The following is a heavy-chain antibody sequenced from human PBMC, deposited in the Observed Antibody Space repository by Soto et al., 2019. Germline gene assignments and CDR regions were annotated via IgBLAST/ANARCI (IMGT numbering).Heavy chain of an antibody. Sequence: QVQLQESGSGLVKPSQTLVLTCTVSGDSISRDGYSWSWLRQPPGKGLEWIVYIYHSGATYYNPSLKSRVTTSVDKSKNQFSLRLASVTAADTAVYYCAREMSYYFDSWGHGTLVTVSS. CDR3: AREMSYYFDS. CDR1: GDSISRDGYS. CDR2: IYHSGAT. V-gene: IGHV4-30-2*01. J-gene: IGHJ4*01.